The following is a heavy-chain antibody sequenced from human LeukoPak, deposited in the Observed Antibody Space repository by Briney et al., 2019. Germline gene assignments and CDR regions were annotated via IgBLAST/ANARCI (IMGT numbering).Heavy chain of an antibody. CDR3: VTNTIFGVVRSYYYYGMDV. CDR1: GFTFSSYA. J-gene: IGHJ6*02. V-gene: IGHV3-64D*06. Sequence: GGSLSLSCSASGFTFSSYAMHWVRQAPGKGLEYVSAISSNGGSTYYADSVKGRFTISRDNSKNTLYLQMSSLRAEDTAVYYCVTNTIFGVVRSYYYYGMDVWGQGTTVTVSS. D-gene: IGHD3-3*01. CDR2: ISSNGGST.